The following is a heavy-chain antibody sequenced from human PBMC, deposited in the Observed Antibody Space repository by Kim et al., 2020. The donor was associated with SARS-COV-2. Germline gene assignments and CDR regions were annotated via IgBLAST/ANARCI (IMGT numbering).Heavy chain of an antibody. CDR1: RSIFSTYV. CDR2: MSFDGFSK. Sequence: GGSLRLSCLTSRSIFSTYVIHWVRQAPGKGLEWVAAMSFDGFSKYFADSVKGRFTISRDNSKNTVWLPVNSLRDEDSAMYYCSTEGGTSGRCGYFDFWG. CDR3: STEGGTSGRCGYFDF. V-gene: IGHV3-30*04. D-gene: IGHD5-12*01. J-gene: IGHJ4*01.